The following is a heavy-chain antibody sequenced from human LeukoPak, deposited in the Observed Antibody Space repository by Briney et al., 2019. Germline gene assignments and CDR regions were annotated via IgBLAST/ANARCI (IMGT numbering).Heavy chain of an antibody. CDR1: GGSFSSYY. D-gene: IGHD3-22*01. V-gene: IGHV4-34*01. CDR3: ARGLYYYDSSGYYYLDYFDY. Sequence: SETLSLTCAVYGGSFSSYYWSWIRQPPGKGLEWIGEINHSGSTNYNPSLKSRVTISVDTSKNQFSLKLSSVTAADTAVYYCARGLYYYDSSGYYYLDYFDYWGQGTLVTVSS. J-gene: IGHJ4*02. CDR2: INHSGST.